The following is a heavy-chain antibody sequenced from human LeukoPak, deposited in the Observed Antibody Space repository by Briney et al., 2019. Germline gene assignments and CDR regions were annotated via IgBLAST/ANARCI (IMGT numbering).Heavy chain of an antibody. CDR2: IYYTET. J-gene: IGHJ4*02. V-gene: IGHV4-59*02. Sequence: MTSETLSLTCTVSGGSVSNYYWSWIRQSPGKGMEWIGYIYYTETSYNPSLKSRVTISADTSKNQFSLKLYSVTAADTAVYYCATRNLGNDYWGQGTLVTVSS. D-gene: IGHD7-27*01. CDR3: ATRNLGNDY. CDR1: GGSVSNYY.